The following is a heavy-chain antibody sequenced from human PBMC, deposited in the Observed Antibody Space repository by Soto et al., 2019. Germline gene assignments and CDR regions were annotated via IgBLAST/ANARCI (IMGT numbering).Heavy chain of an antibody. J-gene: IGHJ6*03. CDR3: AGNYDFWSGPAKLADMDV. CDR1: GGSISSYY. V-gene: IGHV4-59*08. D-gene: IGHD3-3*01. CDR2: IYYSGST. Sequence: SETLSLTCTFSGGSISSYYWSLIRQPPGKGLEWIGYIYYSGSTNYNPSLKSRVTISVDTSKNQFSLKLSSVTAADTAVYYCAGNYDFWSGPAKLADMDVWGKGTTVTVSS.